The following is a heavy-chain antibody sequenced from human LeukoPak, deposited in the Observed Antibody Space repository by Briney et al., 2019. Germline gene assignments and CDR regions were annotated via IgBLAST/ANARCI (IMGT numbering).Heavy chain of an antibody. CDR3: ASEIAAAAVIDY. Sequence: PGRSLRLSCAASRFTFSSYAMHWVRQAPGKGLEWVAVISYDGSNKYYADSVKGRFTISRDNSKNTLYLQMNSLRAEDTAVYYCASEIAAAAVIDYWGQGTLVTVSS. CDR2: ISYDGSNK. CDR1: RFTFSSYA. V-gene: IGHV3-30*04. J-gene: IGHJ4*02. D-gene: IGHD6-13*01.